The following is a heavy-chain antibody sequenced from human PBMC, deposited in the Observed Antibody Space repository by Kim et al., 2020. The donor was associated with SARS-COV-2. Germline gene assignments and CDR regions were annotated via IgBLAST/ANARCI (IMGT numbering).Heavy chain of an antibody. D-gene: IGHD6-13*01. CDR3: TLAAAGTYYYGMDV. Sequence: ADSVKGRFTISRDNAKNSLYLQMNSLRAEDTAVYYCTLAAAGTYYYGMDVWGQGTTVTVSS. J-gene: IGHJ6*02. V-gene: IGHV3-21*01.